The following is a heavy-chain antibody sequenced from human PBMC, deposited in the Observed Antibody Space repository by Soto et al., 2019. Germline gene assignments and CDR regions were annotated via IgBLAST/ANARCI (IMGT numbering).Heavy chain of an antibody. J-gene: IGHJ6*02. CDR1: RCTTCTGGYT. CDR2: TYHSGNP. Sequence: SETLSPTCDGSRCTTCTGGYTWAWVRPPPGKALEWIGHTYHSGNPYYNPSLKSRVTISVDRSKNQFSLKLSSVTAADTAVYYCARVCGGDCHNGMDVWGQGTTVTVSS. V-gene: IGHV4-30-2*01. CDR3: ARVCGGDCHNGMDV. D-gene: IGHD2-21*02.